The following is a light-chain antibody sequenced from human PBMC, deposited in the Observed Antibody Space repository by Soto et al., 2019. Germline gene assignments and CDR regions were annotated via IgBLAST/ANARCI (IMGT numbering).Light chain of an antibody. CDR1: SGSIASNY. V-gene: IGLV6-57*04. CDR3: QSYDSSNHNWV. Sequence: NFMLTQPHSLSESPGKTVTISCTRSSGSIASNYVQWYQQRPGSAPTTVIYEDNQRPSGVPDRFSGSIDSSSNSASLTISGLKTEDEADYYCQSYDSSNHNWVFGGGTKVTVL. CDR2: EDN. J-gene: IGLJ3*02.